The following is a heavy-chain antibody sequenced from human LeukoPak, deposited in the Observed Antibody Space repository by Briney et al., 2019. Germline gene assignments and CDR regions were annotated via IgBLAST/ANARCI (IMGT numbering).Heavy chain of an antibody. CDR3: VKDISRYSGYY. D-gene: IGHD5-12*01. J-gene: IGHJ4*02. V-gene: IGHV3-64D*06. CDR1: GFTFTIYA. CDR2: ISSTRCST. Sequence: GGSLRLSCSASGFTFTIYAMHWVRHAPGKGLEYVSAISSTRCSTYYADSLKGRFTISRDNSKNKLYLQMSVLRAEGTGVYYCVKDISRYSGYYWGQGILVSVSS.